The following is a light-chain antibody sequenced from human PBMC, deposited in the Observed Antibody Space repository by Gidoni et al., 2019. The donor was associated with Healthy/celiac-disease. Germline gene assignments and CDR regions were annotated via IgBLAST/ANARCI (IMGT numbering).Light chain of an antibody. V-gene: IGKV4-1*01. J-gene: IGKJ2*01. CDR2: WAS. Sequence: IVITETADSLAVSLRARATSNCKSSQSVLYSSNNKNYFAWYQQKPGQPPKLLIYWASTRESGVPDRFSGSGSGTDFTLTISSLQAEDVAVYYCQQDYSTPSFXQXTKLEIK. CDR3: QQDYSTPS. CDR1: QSVLYSSNNKNY.